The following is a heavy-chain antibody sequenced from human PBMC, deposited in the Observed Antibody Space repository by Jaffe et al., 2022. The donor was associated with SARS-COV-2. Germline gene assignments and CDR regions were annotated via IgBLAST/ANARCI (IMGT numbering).Heavy chain of an antibody. CDR1: GFTFSSYW. Sequence: EVQLVESGGGLVQPGGSLRLSCAASGFTFSSYWMSWVRQAPGKGLEWVANIKQDGSEKYYVDSVKGRFTISRDNAKNSLYLQMNSLRAEDTAVYYCARDFRMVRGVIDLFDYWGQGTLVTVSS. V-gene: IGHV3-7*01. J-gene: IGHJ4*02. CDR3: ARDFRMVRGVIDLFDY. D-gene: IGHD3-10*01. CDR2: IKQDGSEK.